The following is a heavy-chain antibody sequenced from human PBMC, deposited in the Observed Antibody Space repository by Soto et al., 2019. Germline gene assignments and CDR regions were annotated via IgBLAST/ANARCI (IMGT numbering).Heavy chain of an antibody. Sequence: GGSLRLSCASSGFTFSSYAMSWVRQAPGKGLEWVSAISGSGGSTYYADSVKGRFTISRDNSKNTLYLQMNSLRAGDTAVYYCAKGSIVVVVAAFDYWGQGTLVTVSS. CDR3: AKGSIVVVVAAFDY. CDR1: GFTFSSYA. D-gene: IGHD2-15*01. CDR2: ISGSGGST. V-gene: IGHV3-23*01. J-gene: IGHJ4*02.